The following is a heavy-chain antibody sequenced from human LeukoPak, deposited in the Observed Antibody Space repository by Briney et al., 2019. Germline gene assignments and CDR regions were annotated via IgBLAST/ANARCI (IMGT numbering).Heavy chain of an antibody. CDR3: ARDGYYDSSVEDAFDI. Sequence: ASVKVSCKASGYTFTGYYMYWVRQAPGQGLEWMGRINPNSGGTNYAQKFQGRVTMTRDTSISTAYMELSRLRSDDTAVYYCARDGYYDSSVEDAFDIWGQGTMVTVSS. CDR1: GYTFTGYY. D-gene: IGHD3-22*01. V-gene: IGHV1-2*06. J-gene: IGHJ3*02. CDR2: INPNSGGT.